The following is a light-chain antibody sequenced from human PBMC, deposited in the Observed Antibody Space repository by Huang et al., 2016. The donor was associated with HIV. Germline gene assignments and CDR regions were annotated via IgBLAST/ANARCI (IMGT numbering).Light chain of an antibody. CDR1: QSVSSN. Sequence: EIVMTQSPATLSVSPGERATLSCRASQSVSSNLAWYQQKPGQAPRLLSYGASTKATGIPARFSGSGSGTEFTLTISSLQSEYFAVYYCQQYNNWWTFGQGTKVEIK. CDR2: GAS. V-gene: IGKV3-15*01. J-gene: IGKJ1*01. CDR3: QQYNNWWT.